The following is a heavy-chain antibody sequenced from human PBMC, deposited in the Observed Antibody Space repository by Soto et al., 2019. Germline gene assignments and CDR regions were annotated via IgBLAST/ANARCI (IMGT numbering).Heavy chain of an antibody. V-gene: IGHV1-69*13. CDR1: GGTFSSYA. CDR2: IIPIFGTA. D-gene: IGHD2-8*01. CDR3: ARGYCTNGVCYSPLYYYGMDV. Sequence: SVKVSCKASGGTFSSYAISWVRQAPGQGLEWMGGIIPIFGTANYAQKFQGRVTITADESTSTAYMELSSLRSEDTAVYYCARGYCTNGVCYSPLYYYGMDVWGQGTTVTVSS. J-gene: IGHJ6*02.